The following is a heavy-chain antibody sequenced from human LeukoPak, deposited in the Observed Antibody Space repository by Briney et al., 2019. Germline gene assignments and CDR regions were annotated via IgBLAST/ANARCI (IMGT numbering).Heavy chain of an antibody. V-gene: IGHV3-23*01. CDR1: GFTFTNFG. D-gene: IGHD4-11*01. J-gene: IGHJ4*02. CDR2: ISVSGYSS. CDR3: AKSDYHINPWDTPFIDY. Sequence: TGGSLRLSCAASGFTFTNFGMSWVRQAPGKGLEWVSTISVSGYSSYYADSVEGRFTVSRDNSKNTLYLQMNSLGAEDTAVYFCAKSDYHINPWDTPFIDYWGQGTLVTVSS.